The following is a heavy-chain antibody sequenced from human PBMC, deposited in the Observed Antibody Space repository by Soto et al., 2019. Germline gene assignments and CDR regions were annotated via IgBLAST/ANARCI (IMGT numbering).Heavy chain of an antibody. CDR2: ISAYNGNT. CDR3: ARSSSVGSSGWYMDY. Sequence: SAEVSFKASCYTFTSYGISWVRQAPGQGLEWMGWISAYNGNTNYAQKLQGRVTMTTDTSTSTAYMELRSLRSDDTAVYYCARSSSVGSSGWYMDYWGQGTLVTVSS. D-gene: IGHD6-19*01. V-gene: IGHV1-18*04. CDR1: CYTFTSYG. J-gene: IGHJ4*02.